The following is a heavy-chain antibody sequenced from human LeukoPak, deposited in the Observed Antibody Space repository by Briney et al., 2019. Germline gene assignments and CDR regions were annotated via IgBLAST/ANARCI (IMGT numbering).Heavy chain of an antibody. V-gene: IGHV3-7*01. CDR1: GFTFSSYW. CDR3: ARLNGDITVFDL. CDR2: IKRDGSVK. J-gene: IGHJ4*02. Sequence: PGGSLRLSCAASGFTFSSYWMSWVRQAPGKGLEWVASIKRDGSVKKYVDSVQGRFTVSRDNTKNSLYLQMNSLRADDTAVYYCARLNGDITVFDLWGQGTLVTVSS. D-gene: IGHD1-20*01.